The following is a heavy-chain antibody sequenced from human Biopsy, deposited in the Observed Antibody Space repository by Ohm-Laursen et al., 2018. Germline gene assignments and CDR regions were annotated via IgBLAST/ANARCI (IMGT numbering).Heavy chain of an antibody. J-gene: IGHJ4*02. Sequence: SLRLSCSASGFTFSASAVHWVRQASGKGLAWVGRIRSKAKSYATAYAASVTGRFTISRDDSKNTTYLQMNSLKTEATAVYYCTLEGAGFDNWGQGTLVTVSS. D-gene: IGHD3-10*01. CDR2: IRSKAKSYAT. V-gene: IGHV3-73*01. CDR3: TLEGAGFDN. CDR1: GFTFSASA.